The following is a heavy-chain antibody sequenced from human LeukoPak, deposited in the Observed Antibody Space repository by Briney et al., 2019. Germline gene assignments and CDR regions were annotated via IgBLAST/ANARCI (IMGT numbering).Heavy chain of an antibody. CDR1: GGSISTSSYY. Sequence: PSEALSLTCTVSGGSISTSSYYWGWIRQPPGKGLEWIGSMYYSGSTYYNPSLQSRVTISVDTSKNQFSLRLTSVTAADTAVYYCARQGGLWLRAPFDYWGQGTLVTASS. J-gene: IGHJ4*02. CDR2: MYYSGST. CDR3: ARQGGLWLRAPFDY. D-gene: IGHD5-18*01. V-gene: IGHV4-39*01.